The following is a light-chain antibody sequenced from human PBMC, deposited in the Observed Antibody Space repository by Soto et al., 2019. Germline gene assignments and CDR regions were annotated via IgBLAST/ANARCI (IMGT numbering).Light chain of an antibody. CDR3: QQSYSLWT. Sequence: IHMTQSTSSLSASVGPRVTITCRASQSISSYLNWYQQKPGKAPKLLIYAASSLQSGVPSRFSGSGSGTDFTLTISSLKPEDFATYYCQQSYSLWTFGQGTKVDIK. V-gene: IGKV1-39*01. J-gene: IGKJ1*01. CDR2: AAS. CDR1: QSISSY.